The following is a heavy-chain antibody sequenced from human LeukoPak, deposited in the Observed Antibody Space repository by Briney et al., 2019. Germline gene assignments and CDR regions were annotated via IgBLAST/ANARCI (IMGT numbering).Heavy chain of an antibody. CDR3: ARDRRSSASTDFDY. J-gene: IGHJ4*02. D-gene: IGHD6-19*01. Sequence: SRNVACKASGYTFTSYGISWVRQAPGQGLEWMGWISAYNGNTNYAQKLQGRVTMTTDTSTSTAYMELRSLRSDDTAVYSCARDRRSSASTDFDYWGQGTLVTVSS. V-gene: IGHV1-18*01. CDR2: ISAYNGNT. CDR1: GYTFTSYG.